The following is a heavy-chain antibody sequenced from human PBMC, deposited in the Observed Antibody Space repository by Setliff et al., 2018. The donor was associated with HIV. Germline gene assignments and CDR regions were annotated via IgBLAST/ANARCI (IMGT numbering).Heavy chain of an antibody. CDR2: IYPGDSDT. Sequence: GSLKISCKGSRYSFSTYWIGWVRQMPGKGLEWMGIIYPGDSDTMYSPSFQGQVTISADKSISTAYLRWSSLKASDTAMYYCATSDYGGNSGHFQLWGQGTLVTVS. CDR1: RYSFSTYW. CDR3: ATSDYGGNSGHFQL. D-gene: IGHD4-17*01. V-gene: IGHV5-51*01. J-gene: IGHJ1*01.